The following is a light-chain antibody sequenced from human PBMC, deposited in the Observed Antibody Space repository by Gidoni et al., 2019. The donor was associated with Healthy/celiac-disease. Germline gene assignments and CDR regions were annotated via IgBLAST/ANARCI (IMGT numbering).Light chain of an antibody. CDR1: SSDVGGYNY. V-gene: IGLV2-14*01. CDR2: DVS. CDR3: SSYTSSSTPGVV. J-gene: IGLJ2*01. Sequence: QSALTQPASVSGSPGQSIPISCTGTSSDVGGYNYVSWYQQHPGKAPKLMIYDVSNRPSGVSNRFSGSKSGNTASLTTSGLQAEDEADYYCSSYTSSSTPGVVFGGGTKLTVL.